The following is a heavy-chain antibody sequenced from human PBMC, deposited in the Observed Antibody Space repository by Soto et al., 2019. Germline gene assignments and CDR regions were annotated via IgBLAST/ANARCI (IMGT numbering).Heavy chain of an antibody. CDR3: AKDSVEMATITSYFDY. D-gene: IGHD5-12*01. CDR2: ISYDGSNK. Sequence: PGGSLRLSCAASGFTFSSYWMHWVRQAPGKGLEWVAVISYDGSNKYYADSVKGRFTISRDNSKNTLYLQMNSLRAEDTAVYYCAKDSVEMATITSYFDYWGQGTLVTVSS. V-gene: IGHV3-30*18. J-gene: IGHJ4*02. CDR1: GFTFSSYW.